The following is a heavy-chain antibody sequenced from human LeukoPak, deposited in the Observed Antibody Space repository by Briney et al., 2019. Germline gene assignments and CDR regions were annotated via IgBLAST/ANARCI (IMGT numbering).Heavy chain of an antibody. J-gene: IGHJ4*02. CDR3: GRGSNNYYGGDYFDYPLLDY. D-gene: IGHD2-21*01. CDR2: INPSGGST. CDR1: GYTFTSWY. Sequence: ASVKVSCKASGYTFTSWYMNWVRQGPGQGLELMGMINPSGGSTNYAQQFPGSVIVTRDTSTSTVYMELLSPRTADTAAYCCGRGSNNYYGGDYFDYPLLDYWGEKGQVTVSP. V-gene: IGHV1-46*01.